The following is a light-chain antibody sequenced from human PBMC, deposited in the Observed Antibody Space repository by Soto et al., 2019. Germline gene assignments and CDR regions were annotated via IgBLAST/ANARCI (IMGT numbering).Light chain of an antibody. J-gene: IGKJ1*01. CDR3: QKYGSSPRT. CDR2: GAS. CDR1: QSVSSSY. V-gene: IGKV3-20*01. Sequence: EIVLTQSPGTLSLSPGERATLSCRASQSVSSSYLAWYQQKPGQAPRLLIYGASSRATGIPDRFSGSGSGTDFTLIISRLEPEDFAVYYCQKYGSSPRTFGKGTKVEIK.